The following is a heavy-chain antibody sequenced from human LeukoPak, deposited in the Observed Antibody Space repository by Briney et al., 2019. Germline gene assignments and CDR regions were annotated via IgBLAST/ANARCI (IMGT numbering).Heavy chain of an antibody. CDR1: GGSFSGYY. Sequence: PSETLSLTCAVYGGSFSGYYWSWIRQPPGKGLEWIGEINHSGSTNYNPSLKSRVTISVDTSKNQFSLKLSSVTAADTAVYYCARVAYITIFGVVIIKEGLDYWAREPWSPSPQ. J-gene: IGHJ4*02. D-gene: IGHD3-3*01. CDR3: ARVAYITIFGVVIIKEGLDY. V-gene: IGHV4-34*01. CDR2: INHSGST.